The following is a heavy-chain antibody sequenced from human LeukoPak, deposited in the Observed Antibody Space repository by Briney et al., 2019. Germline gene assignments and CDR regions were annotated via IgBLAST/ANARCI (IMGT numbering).Heavy chain of an antibody. CDR3: ARKGADYGDYDY. CDR2: IYANTGGT. D-gene: IGHD4-17*01. CDR1: GYTFSGYY. Sequence: ASVKVSCKASGYTFSGYYIHWVRQAPGQGLEWMGWIYANTGGTYYAQKFQGRVTMTRDTSISTDYMELSRLRSDDTAVYYCARKGADYGDYDYWGQGTLVTVSS. V-gene: IGHV1-2*02. J-gene: IGHJ4*02.